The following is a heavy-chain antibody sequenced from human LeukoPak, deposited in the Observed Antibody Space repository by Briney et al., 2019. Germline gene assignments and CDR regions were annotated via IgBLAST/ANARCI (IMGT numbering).Heavy chain of an antibody. CDR3: ARDEGTTLDY. D-gene: IGHD4-11*01. V-gene: IGHV4-61*08. J-gene: IGHJ4*02. CDR1: GGSISSGGYS. Sequence: PSETLSLTCAVSGGSISSGGYSWSWIRQPPGKGLEWIGYIYYSGSTNYNPSLKSRVTISVDTSKNQFSLKLSSVTAADTAVYYCARDEGTTLDYWGQGTLVTVSS. CDR2: IYYSGST.